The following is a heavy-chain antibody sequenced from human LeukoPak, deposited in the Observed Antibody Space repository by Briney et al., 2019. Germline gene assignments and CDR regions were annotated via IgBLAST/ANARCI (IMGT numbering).Heavy chain of an antibody. CDR1: GGSFSGYY. J-gene: IGHJ4*02. CDR2: INHSGST. CDR3: VTYYFDSSGPKKNY. V-gene: IGHV4-34*01. Sequence: SETLSLTCAVYGGSFSGYYWSWIRQPPGKGLEWIGEINHSGSTNCNPSLKSRVTISVDTSKKQFSLKLSSVTAADTAVYYCVTYYFDSSGPKKNYWGQGTLVTVSS. D-gene: IGHD3-22*01.